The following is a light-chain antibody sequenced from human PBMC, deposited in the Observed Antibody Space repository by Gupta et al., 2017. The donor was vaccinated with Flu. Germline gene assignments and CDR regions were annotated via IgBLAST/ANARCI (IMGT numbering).Light chain of an antibody. J-gene: IGKJ1*01. CDR3: QQYYSTPRT. CDR1: QNVLYSSNNKNY. V-gene: IGKV4-1*01. Sequence: DIVMTQSPDSLAVSLGERATINCKSSQNVLYSSNNKNYLAWYQQKPGQPPKLLIDWASTRESGVPDRFSGSGSGTDFTLTISSLQAEDVAVYYCQQYYSTPRTFGQGTKVEIK. CDR2: WAS.